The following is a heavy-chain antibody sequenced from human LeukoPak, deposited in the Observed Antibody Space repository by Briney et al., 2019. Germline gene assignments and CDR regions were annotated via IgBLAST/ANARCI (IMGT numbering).Heavy chain of an antibody. CDR3: ARDLEDCSGGSCYSWFDP. CDR1: GFTFSSNG. CDR2: ISATGGTI. V-gene: IGHV3-48*04. D-gene: IGHD2-15*01. Sequence: GGSLRLSCAASGFTFSSNGMNWVRQAPGKGLEWVSYISATGGTIYYADSVKGRFTISRDNAKNSLYLQMNSLRAEDTAVYYCARDLEDCSGGSCYSWFDPWGQGTLVTVSS. J-gene: IGHJ5*02.